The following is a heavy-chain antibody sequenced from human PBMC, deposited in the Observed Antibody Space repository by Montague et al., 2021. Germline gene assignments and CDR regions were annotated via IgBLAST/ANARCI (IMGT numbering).Heavy chain of an antibody. CDR1: GGSISSGGYY. J-gene: IGHJ4*02. Sequence: TLSLTCTVSGGSISSGGYYWSWIRQLPGKGLEWIGYIFYSGNTYYNPSLKSRVTISVDTSKNQFSLKLSSVTAADTAVYYCARAEDYYGSGSYLGFDYWGQGNLVTVSS. D-gene: IGHD3-10*01. V-gene: IGHV4-31*03. CDR3: ARAEDYYGSGSYLGFDY. CDR2: IFYSGNT.